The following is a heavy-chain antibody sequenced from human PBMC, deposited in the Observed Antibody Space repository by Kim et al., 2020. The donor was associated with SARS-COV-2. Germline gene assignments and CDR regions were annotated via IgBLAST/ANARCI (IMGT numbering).Heavy chain of an antibody. V-gene: IGHV4-59*08. CDR1: GGSISSYY. J-gene: IGHJ6*01. D-gene: IGHD2-8*01. Sequence: SETLSLTCTVSGGSISSYYWSWIRQPPGKGLEWIGYIYYSGSTYYNPSLKSRVTISVDTSKNQFSLKLSSVTAADTAVYYCARSPSGPYCTNGVCYLNY. CDR2: IYYSGST. CDR3: ARSPSGPYCTNGVCYLNY.